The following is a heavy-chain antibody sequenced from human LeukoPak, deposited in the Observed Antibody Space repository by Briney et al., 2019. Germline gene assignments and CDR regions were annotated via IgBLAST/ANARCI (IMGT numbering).Heavy chain of an antibody. D-gene: IGHD3-10*01. Sequence: SETLSLTCTVSGGSISSYYWSWIRQPPGKGLEWIGYIYYSGSTNYNPPLKSRVTISVDTSKNQFSLKLSSVTAADTAVYYCASGSYLYYYYYYMDVWGKGTTVTVSS. CDR3: ASGSYLYYYYYYMDV. CDR1: GGSISSYY. CDR2: IYYSGST. V-gene: IGHV4-59*01. J-gene: IGHJ6*03.